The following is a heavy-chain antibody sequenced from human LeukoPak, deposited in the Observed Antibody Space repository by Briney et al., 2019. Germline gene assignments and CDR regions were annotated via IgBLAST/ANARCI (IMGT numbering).Heavy chain of an antibody. CDR3: ARDLGYSSGVSDY. CDR1: GYTFTSYD. J-gene: IGHJ4*02. V-gene: IGHV1-2*04. CDR2: INPNSGGT. D-gene: IGHD6-19*01. Sequence: GASVKVSCKASGYTFTSYDINWVRQATGQGLEWMGWINPNSGGTNYAQKFQGWVTMTRDTSISTAYMELSRLRSDDTAVYYCARDLGYSSGVSDYWGQGTLVTVSS.